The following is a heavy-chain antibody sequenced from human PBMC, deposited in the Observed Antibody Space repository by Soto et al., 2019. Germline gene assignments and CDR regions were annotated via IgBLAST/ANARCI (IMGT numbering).Heavy chain of an antibody. CDR1: GYTFTSYG. CDR2: INGNNGNT. CDR3: ARPMNYNDYLDY. J-gene: IGHJ4*02. Sequence: QVQLVQSGAEEKKPGASVKVSCKASGYTFTSYGMHWVRQAPGQRLEWMGWINGNNGNTRYSQNFQGRVTITRDTSASTDYMELGSMRSEDTAVYYCARPMNYNDYLDYWGQGTLVTVSS. D-gene: IGHD3-10*01. V-gene: IGHV1-3*05.